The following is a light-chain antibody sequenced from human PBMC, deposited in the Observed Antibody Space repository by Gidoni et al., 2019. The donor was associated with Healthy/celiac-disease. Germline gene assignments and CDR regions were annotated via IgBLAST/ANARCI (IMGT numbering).Light chain of an antibody. V-gene: IGKV1-33*01. CDR1: QDISNY. CDR2: DAS. CDR3: QQYDNHPLT. J-gene: IGKJ4*01. Sequence: DIQMTQSPSSLSASVGDRVTITCQASQDISNYLNWYQQKPGKAPKLLIYDASNLETGVPSRFSGSGSGTDFTFTISSLQPEDIATYYCQQYDNHPLTFGGXTKVEIK.